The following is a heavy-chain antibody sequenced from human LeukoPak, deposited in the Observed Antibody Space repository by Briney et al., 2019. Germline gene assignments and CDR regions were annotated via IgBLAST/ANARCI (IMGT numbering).Heavy chain of an antibody. CDR2: ISSSSSTI. Sequence: PGGSLRLSCAASGFTFSSYSMNGVRQAPGKGLEWVSYISSSSSTIYYADSVKGRFTISRDNAQNSVYLQMNSLRDEDTAVYYCARVGELDYWGQGTLVTVSS. V-gene: IGHV3-48*02. J-gene: IGHJ4*02. CDR1: GFTFSSYS. CDR3: ARVGELDY. D-gene: IGHD1-26*01.